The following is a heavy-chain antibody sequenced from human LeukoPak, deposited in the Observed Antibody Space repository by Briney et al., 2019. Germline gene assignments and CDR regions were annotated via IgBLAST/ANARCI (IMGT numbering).Heavy chain of an antibody. D-gene: IGHD3-10*02. Sequence: GGSLRLSCAASGFTFRSYAISWVRQAPGKGLEWVSGISGSGVSTYYADSVKGRFTISRDNSKNSLYLQMNSLRAEDTAVYYCAELGITMIGGVWGKGTTVTISS. CDR1: GFTFRSYA. CDR3: AELGITMIGGV. V-gene: IGHV3-23*01. J-gene: IGHJ6*04. CDR2: ISGSGVST.